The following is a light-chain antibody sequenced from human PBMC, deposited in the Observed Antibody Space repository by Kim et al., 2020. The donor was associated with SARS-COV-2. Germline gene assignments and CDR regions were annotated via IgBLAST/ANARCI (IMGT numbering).Light chain of an antibody. V-gene: IGLV1-44*01. J-gene: IGLJ2*01. CDR2: IND. CDR3: ASWDASLNGVV. CDR1: NSNIGNNA. Sequence: GQRVTISCSGSNSNIGNNAVYLNQQLPGTAPRLLCYINDPRPSAVADRFSGSKSGPSASLAVSGLQSEDEADYYCASWDASLNGVVFGGGTQLTVL.